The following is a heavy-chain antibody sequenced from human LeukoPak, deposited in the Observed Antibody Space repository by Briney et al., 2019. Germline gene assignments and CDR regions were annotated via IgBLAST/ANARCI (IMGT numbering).Heavy chain of an antibody. CDR1: GYTFTGYY. Sequence: ASVKVSCKASGYTFTGYYMHWVRQAPGQGLEWMGRINPNSGGTNYAQKFQGRVTMTRDTSISTAYMELSRLRSDDTAVYYCATDERIGHGEWLLYTYWGQGTLVTVSS. V-gene: IGHV1-2*06. J-gene: IGHJ4*02. D-gene: IGHD3-3*01. CDR2: INPNSGGT. CDR3: ATDERIGHGEWLLYTY.